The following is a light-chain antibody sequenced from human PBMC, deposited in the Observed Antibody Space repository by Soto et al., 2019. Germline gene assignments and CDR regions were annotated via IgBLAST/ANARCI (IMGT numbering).Light chain of an antibody. J-gene: IGKJ1*01. V-gene: IGKV1-5*03. CDR2: EAS. CDR3: QQYNGYWT. CDR1: QSISDS. Sequence: DIQMTQSPSTLSASVGDRVTITCRASQSISDSLAWYQQKPGKAPKLLIYEASSLKSGVQSRFRGSRSGTEYTLTISSLQPDDFATYYCQQYNGYWTFGQGTKVEIK.